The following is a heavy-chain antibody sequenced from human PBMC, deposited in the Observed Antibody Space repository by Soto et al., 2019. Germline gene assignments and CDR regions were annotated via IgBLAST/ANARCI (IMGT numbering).Heavy chain of an antibody. Sequence: QVQLVQSGAEVKKPGSSVKVSCKASGGTFSSYAISWVRQAPGQGLEWMGGIIPIFGTANYAQKFQGRVTITADKSTSTADMELSSLRSEDTAVYYWASGRGITGTTASLVDYWGQGTLVTVSS. CDR3: ASGRGITGTTASLVDY. D-gene: IGHD1-20*01. CDR1: GGTFSSYA. V-gene: IGHV1-69*06. J-gene: IGHJ4*02. CDR2: IIPIFGTA.